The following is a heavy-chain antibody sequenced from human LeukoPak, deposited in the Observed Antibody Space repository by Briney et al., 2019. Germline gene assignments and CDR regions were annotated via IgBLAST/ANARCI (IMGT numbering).Heavy chain of an antibody. Sequence: GGSLRLPCAASGFTVSSNYMSWVRQGPGKGLEWVSAISVSGNTYHADSVKGRFTISRDSSKNTLYLQMNSLRAGDAAVYYCAKAPVTTCSGAYCYPFDYWSQGTLVTVSS. V-gene: IGHV3-53*01. J-gene: IGHJ4*02. CDR3: AKAPVTTCSGAYCYPFDY. D-gene: IGHD2-15*01. CDR1: GFTVSSNY. CDR2: ISVSGNT.